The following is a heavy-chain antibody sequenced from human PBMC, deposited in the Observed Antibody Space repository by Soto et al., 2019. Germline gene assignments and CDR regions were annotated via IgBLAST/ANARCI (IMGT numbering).Heavy chain of an antibody. CDR1: GYTFTSYD. CDR2: MNPNSGNT. D-gene: IGHD1-1*01. V-gene: IGHV1-8*01. Sequence: QVQLVQSGAEVKKPGASVKVSCKASGYTFTSYDINWVRQATGQGLEWMGWMNPNSGNTGYAQKFQGRVTMTRNTSIITAYMELSRLRSEDSAVYSCARERTGTTSMDVWGQGTTVNGSS. CDR3: ARERTGTTSMDV. J-gene: IGHJ6*01.